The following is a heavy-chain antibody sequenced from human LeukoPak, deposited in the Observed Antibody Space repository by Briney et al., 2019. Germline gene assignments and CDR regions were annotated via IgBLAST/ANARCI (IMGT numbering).Heavy chain of an antibody. CDR3: ARGPSKRITMVRGAIGPPRPGMDV. CDR2: IKDSGTT. D-gene: IGHD3-10*01. Sequence: PSPSLSPTRAVDGGSVSGYYWSWIRQPPGDGLGWMGEIKDSGTTTSHPSLKSRVTISVDTSKNQFSLELSSVTAADTAVYYCARGPSKRITMVRGAIGPPRPGMDVWGKGTTVTVSS. V-gene: IGHV4-34*01. J-gene: IGHJ6*04. CDR1: GGSVSGYY.